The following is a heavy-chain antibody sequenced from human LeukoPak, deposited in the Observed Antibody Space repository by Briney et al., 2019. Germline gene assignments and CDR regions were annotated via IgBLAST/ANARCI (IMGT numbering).Heavy chain of an antibody. J-gene: IGHJ3*02. D-gene: IGHD6-19*01. CDR3: AKDLERQWLAVGAFDI. Sequence: GGSLRLSCAASGFTFSSYGMHWVRQAPGKGLEWVAFIRYDGSNKYYADSVKGRFTISRDNSKNTLYLQMNSLRAEDTAVYYCAKDLERQWLAVGAFDIWGQGTMVTVSS. CDR1: GFTFSSYG. V-gene: IGHV3-30*02. CDR2: IRYDGSNK.